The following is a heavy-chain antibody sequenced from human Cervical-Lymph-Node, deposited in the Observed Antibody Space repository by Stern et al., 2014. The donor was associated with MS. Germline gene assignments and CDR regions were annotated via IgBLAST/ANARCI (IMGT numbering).Heavy chain of an antibody. CDR1: GGTFSSYA. CDR3: ARDSRHYDASYYFDS. Sequence: VQLVESGAEVKKPGSSVKVSCKASGGTFSSYAINWVRQAPGQGPEWMGVVIPIFGTANYAQKFQGRVTITADESTSTAYMELSSLRSEDTAVYYCARDSRHYDASYYFDSWGQGTLVTVSS. D-gene: IGHD3-16*01. CDR2: VIPIFGTA. J-gene: IGHJ4*02. V-gene: IGHV1-69*01.